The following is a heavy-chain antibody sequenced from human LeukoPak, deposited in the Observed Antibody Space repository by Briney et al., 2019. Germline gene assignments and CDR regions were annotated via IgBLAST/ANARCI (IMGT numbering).Heavy chain of an antibody. CDR1: GFTFSSYA. Sequence: GGSLRLSCAASGFTFSSYAMSWVRQAPGKGLEWVANIKQDGSEKYYVDSVKGRFTISRDNAKNSLFLQMNSLRAEDTAVYYRARVANWNYGYYDYYTDVWGKGTTVTVSS. J-gene: IGHJ6*03. CDR2: IKQDGSEK. V-gene: IGHV3-7*01. CDR3: ARVANWNYGYYDYYTDV. D-gene: IGHD1-7*01.